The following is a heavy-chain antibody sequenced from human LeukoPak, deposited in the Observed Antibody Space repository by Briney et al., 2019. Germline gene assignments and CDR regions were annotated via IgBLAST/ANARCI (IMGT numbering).Heavy chain of an antibody. CDR2: IYISGSA. D-gene: IGHD1-1*01. CDR1: GGSISSYY. J-gene: IGHJ4*02. Sequence: SETLSLTCTVSGGSISSYYWSWIRQPAGKGLEWIGRIYISGSANYNPSLKSRVTMSVDTSKNQFSLKLSSVTAADTAVYYCARDRGTWNDDGFDYWGQGTLVTVSS. V-gene: IGHV4-4*07. CDR3: ARDRGTWNDDGFDY.